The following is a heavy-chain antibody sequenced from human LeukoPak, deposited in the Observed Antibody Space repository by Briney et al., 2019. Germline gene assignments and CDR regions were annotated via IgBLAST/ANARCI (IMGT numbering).Heavy chain of an antibody. CDR2: ITASGGST. D-gene: IGHD4-17*01. V-gene: IGHV3-23*01. J-gene: IGHJ3*02. Sequence: GGSLRLSCAASGFTFSTYAMTWVRQAPGKGLEWVSSITASGGSTYYADSVKGRFSMSRDDSKNTLYLQMNSLRAGDTAVYYCARDPNGDYIGAFDMWGQGTMVIVSS. CDR3: ARDPNGDYIGAFDM. CDR1: GFTFSTYA.